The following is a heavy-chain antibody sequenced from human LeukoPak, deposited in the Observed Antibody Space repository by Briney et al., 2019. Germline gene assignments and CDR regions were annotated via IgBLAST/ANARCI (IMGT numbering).Heavy chain of an antibody. CDR3: ARGRDRRGYFDY. V-gene: IGHV3-30*02. CDR2: IRYDGNEK. CDR1: GFTFTSNA. Sequence: GGSLRLSCAASGFTFTSNAMHWVRQAPGKGLEWVTFIRYDGNEKYYADSVKGRFTVSRDNSKNMLFLQMNSLRVEDTAVYYCARGRDRRGYFDYWGQGTLVTVSP. D-gene: IGHD3-16*01. J-gene: IGHJ4*02.